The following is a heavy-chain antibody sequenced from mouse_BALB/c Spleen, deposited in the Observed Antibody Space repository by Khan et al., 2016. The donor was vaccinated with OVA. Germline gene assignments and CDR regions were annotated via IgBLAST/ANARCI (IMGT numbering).Heavy chain of an antibody. CDR1: GYTFINYW. D-gene: IGHD1-1*01. CDR2: INPSTGYT. CDR3: SRRGLRWDFDY. Sequence: VQLQQSGAELAKPGASVKMSCKASGYTFINYWILWVKQRPGQGLEWIGYINPSTGYTEYNQNFKDKATFTADKSSSTAYKQLSSLTSEDSAVYCSSRRGLRWDFDYWGQGTTLTVSS. J-gene: IGHJ2*01. V-gene: IGHV1-7*01.